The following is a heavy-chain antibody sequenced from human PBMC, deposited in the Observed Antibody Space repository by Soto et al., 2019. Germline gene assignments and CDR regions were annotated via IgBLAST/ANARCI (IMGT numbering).Heavy chain of an antibody. D-gene: IGHD2-2*01. J-gene: IGHJ5*02. Sequence: SETLSLTCAVYGGSFSGYYWSWIRQPPGKGLEWIGEINHSGSTNYNPSLKSRVTISVDTSKNQFSLKLSSVTAADTAVYYCARRVKQYQLRGSNWFDPWGQGTLVTVSS. CDR1: GGSFSGYY. V-gene: IGHV4-34*01. CDR3: ARRVKQYQLRGSNWFDP. CDR2: INHSGST.